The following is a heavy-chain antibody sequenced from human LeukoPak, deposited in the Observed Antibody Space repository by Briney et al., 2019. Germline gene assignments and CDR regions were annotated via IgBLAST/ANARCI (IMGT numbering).Heavy chain of an antibody. V-gene: IGHV1-2*02. Sequence: ASVKVSCKASGYTFTGYYMHWVRQAPGQGLEGMGGSNPNSGGTNYAQRFQGRVTMTRDTSIRTAYMELSRLRSDDTAVYYCARGCMARAYGMDVWGQGTTVTVSS. CDR1: GYTFTGYY. J-gene: IGHJ6*02. D-gene: IGHD3-10*01. CDR2: SNPNSGGT. CDR3: ARGCMARAYGMDV.